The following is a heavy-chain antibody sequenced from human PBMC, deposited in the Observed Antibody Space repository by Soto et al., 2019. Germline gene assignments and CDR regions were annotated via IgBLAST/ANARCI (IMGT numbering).Heavy chain of an antibody. J-gene: IGHJ6*02. Sequence: GGSMRLSCAGSGFTFSSYAMSWVRQAAGKGLEWVSAISGSGGSTYYADSVKGRFTISRDNSKNTLYLQMNSLRAEDTAVYYCAKDGSSTSSSYYYGMDVWGQGTTVTVSS. V-gene: IGHV3-23*01. CDR1: GFTFSSYA. CDR2: ISGSGGST. D-gene: IGHD2-2*01. CDR3: AKDGSSTSSSYYYGMDV.